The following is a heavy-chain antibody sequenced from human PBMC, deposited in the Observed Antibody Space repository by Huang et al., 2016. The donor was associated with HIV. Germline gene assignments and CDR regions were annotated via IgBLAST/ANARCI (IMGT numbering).Heavy chain of an antibody. J-gene: IGHJ4*02. CDR2: INSVGSSS. V-gene: IGHV3-74*01. CDR3: VRDPRIQSWLNYFDY. D-gene: IGHD3-22*01. CDR1: GFTFSSYW. Sequence: EVQLVESGGGLVQPGGSLRLSCAASGFTFSSYWMHWVRQAPGKGLVWVSRINSVGSSSGYAESVKGRFTISRDNAKNTLYLQMNSLRAEDTAVYYCVRDPRIQSWLNYFDYWGQGTLVSVSS.